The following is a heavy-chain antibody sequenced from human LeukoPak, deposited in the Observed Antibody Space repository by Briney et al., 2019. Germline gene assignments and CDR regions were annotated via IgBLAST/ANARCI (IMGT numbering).Heavy chain of an antibody. CDR1: GFTFNNYA. D-gene: IGHD5-24*01. J-gene: IGHJ3*02. V-gene: IGHV3-43*02. Sequence: GGSLRLSCAASGFTFNNYAMHWVRQAPGKGLEWVSLISGDGGRKYYADSMKGRFTISRDNSKNSLYLQMNSLRTEDTALYYCAKGAGYNNGDASDIWGLGTMVTVSS. CDR2: ISGDGGRK. CDR3: AKGAGYNNGDASDI.